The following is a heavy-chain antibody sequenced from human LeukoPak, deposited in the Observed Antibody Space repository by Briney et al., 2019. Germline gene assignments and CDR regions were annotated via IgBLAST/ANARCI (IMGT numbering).Heavy chain of an antibody. CDR2: MSGIGGST. CDR1: GFTFSSYA. CDR3: AKAGIGGSSLYYFDY. D-gene: IGHD6-6*01. J-gene: IGHJ4*02. Sequence: GGSLRLSCAASGFTFSSYAMNWVRQAPGKGLEWVSSMSGIGGSTYYADSVKGRFTISRDNSKNTLYLQMNSLRAEDTAVYYCAKAGIGGSSLYYFDYWGQGTLVTVSS. V-gene: IGHV3-23*01.